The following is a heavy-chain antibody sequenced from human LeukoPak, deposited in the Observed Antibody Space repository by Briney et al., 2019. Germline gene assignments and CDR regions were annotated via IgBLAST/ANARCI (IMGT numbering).Heavy chain of an antibody. CDR3: ARNDYDGKTGRHY. V-gene: IGHV4-4*02. J-gene: IGHJ4*02. D-gene: IGHD4-23*01. CDR1: GGSISSANW. CDR2: IHHSGST. Sequence: SGTLSLTCAVSGGSISSANWWSWVRQPPGKGLEWIGYIHHSGSTYYNPSLKSRVTISIDRSKNQFSLKLNSVTAADTAVYYCARNDYDGKTGRHYWGQGTLVTVSS.